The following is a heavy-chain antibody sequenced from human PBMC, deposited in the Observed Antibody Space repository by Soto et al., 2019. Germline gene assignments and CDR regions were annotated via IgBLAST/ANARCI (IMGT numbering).Heavy chain of an antibody. Sequence: AVKVSCTASGRPFSSYAISWVRQAPGQGLEWMGWIIPIFGTAKYAQNFPGRVAMTTDTSTNTAQMELRSLRSDDKDVYYCARARGIGGGTTSYWGQGTLVTVSS. V-gene: IGHV1-69*05. CDR1: GRPFSSYA. CDR2: IIPIFGTA. D-gene: IGHD3-16*01. J-gene: IGHJ4*02. CDR3: ARARGIGGGTTSY.